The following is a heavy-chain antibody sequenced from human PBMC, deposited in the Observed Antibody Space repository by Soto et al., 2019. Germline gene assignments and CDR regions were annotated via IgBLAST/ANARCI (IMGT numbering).Heavy chain of an antibody. CDR1: GFAFSSYW. J-gene: IGHJ4*02. CDR3: ARDGFRGTSGYTDY. D-gene: IGHD3-22*01. V-gene: IGHV3-7*01. CDR2: IKQDGSEK. Sequence: PVGSLRLSCAASGFAFSSYWMSWVRQAPGKGLEWVANIKQDGSEKYYVDSVKGRFTISRDNAKNSLYLQLDSLSPEDTAVYSCARDGFRGTSGYTDYWGQGTLVTVSS.